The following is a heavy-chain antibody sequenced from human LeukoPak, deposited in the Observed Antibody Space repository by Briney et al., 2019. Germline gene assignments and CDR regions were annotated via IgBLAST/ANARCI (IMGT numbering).Heavy chain of an antibody. V-gene: IGHV3-21*01. Sequence: GGSLRLSCAASGFTFSSYSMNWVRQAPGKGLEWVSSISSSSSYMYYADSVKGRFTISRDNAKNSLYLQMNSLRAEDTAVYYCARRRTARAFDYWGQGTLVTVYS. CDR3: ARRRTARAFDY. D-gene: IGHD5-18*01. J-gene: IGHJ4*02. CDR2: ISSSSSYM. CDR1: GFTFSSYS.